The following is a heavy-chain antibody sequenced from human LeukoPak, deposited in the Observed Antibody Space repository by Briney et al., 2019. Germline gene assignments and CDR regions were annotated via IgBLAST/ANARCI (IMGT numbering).Heavy chain of an antibody. V-gene: IGHV3-64D*06. CDR2: ISXXGXXT. D-gene: IGHD4-11*01. CDR3: VKAPRTTVVGFDI. CDR1: GFTFSSYX. J-gene: IGHJ3*02. Sequence: GGSLRLSCSASGFTFSSYXMXXXRQAPGXXXXXXSVISXXGXXTYYAXSVXXXXXXXRDNSKNTLYLQMSSLRAEDTSVYYCVKAPRTTVVGFDIWGQGTMVTVSS.